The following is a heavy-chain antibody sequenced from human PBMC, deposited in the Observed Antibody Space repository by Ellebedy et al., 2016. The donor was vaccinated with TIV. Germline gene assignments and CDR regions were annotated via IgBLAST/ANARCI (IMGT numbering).Heavy chain of an antibody. V-gene: IGHV3-23*01. Sequence: GESLKISXAASGFTFSSYWMHWVRQAPGKGLEWVSGLSGSGGSTYYADSVKGRFTISRDNSKNTLYLQMNSLRAEDTAVYYCAKDLITGTARRGTVPDSWGQGTLVTVSS. J-gene: IGHJ4*02. CDR1: GFTFSSYW. D-gene: IGHD1-7*01. CDR3: AKDLITGTARRGTVPDS. CDR2: LSGSGGST.